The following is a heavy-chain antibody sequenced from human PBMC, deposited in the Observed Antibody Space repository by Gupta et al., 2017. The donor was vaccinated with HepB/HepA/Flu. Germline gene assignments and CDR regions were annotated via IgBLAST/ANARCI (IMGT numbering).Heavy chain of an antibody. CDR3: ARELAEVGKVDY. CDR1: GFTLSSYA. J-gene: IGHJ4*02. D-gene: IGHD6-13*01. Sequence: QVQLVESGGGVVQPGRSLRLSCAASGFTLSSYAMHWVRQAPGKGLEWVAVISYDGSNKYYADSVKGRFTISRDNSKNTMYLQMNSLRTEDTAVYNCARELAEVGKVDYWGLGTLVTVSS. V-gene: IGHV3-30-3*01. CDR2: ISYDGSNK.